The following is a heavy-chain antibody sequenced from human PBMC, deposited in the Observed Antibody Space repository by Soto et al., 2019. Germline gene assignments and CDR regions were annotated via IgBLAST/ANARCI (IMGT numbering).Heavy chain of an antibody. CDR3: ARDSSPYYDFWSGFYTYFDY. CDR2: INSDGSST. CDR1: GFTFSSHW. V-gene: IGHV3-74*01. J-gene: IGHJ4*02. Sequence: GGSLRLSCAVSGFTFSSHWMHWVRQAAGKGLVWVSRINSDGSSTNYADSVKGRFTISRDNAKNTLYLQMNSLRADDTAVYYWARDSSPYYDFWSGFYTYFDYWGQGALVTVSS. D-gene: IGHD3-3*01.